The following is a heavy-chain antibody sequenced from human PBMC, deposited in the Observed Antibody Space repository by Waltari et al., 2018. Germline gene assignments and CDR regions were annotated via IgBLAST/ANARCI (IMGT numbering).Heavy chain of an antibody. CDR2: MNPNSGNT. CDR1: GYTFPSYD. CDR3: ARGPVGSGWEGLYNWFDP. V-gene: IGHV1-8*01. J-gene: IGHJ5*02. D-gene: IGHD6-19*01. Sequence: QVQLVQSGAEVKKPGASVKVSRKASGYTFPSYDFNWVRPATGQGLEWMGWMNPNSGNTGYAQKFQGRVTMTRNTSISTAYMELSSLRSEDTAVYYCARGPVGSGWEGLYNWFDPWGQGTLVTVSS.